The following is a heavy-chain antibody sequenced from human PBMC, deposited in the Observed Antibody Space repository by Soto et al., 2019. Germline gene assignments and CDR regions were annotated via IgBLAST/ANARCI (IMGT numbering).Heavy chain of an antibody. Sequence: GGSRRLSCATSGFPFSTAWMSWVHQAPGKGLEWVGRSQAKTDGGTTDYATPFKGRFIISRDDSTNILRLEMHNLQVDDTAVYYCTTDRTGWESYWFDPWGPGTQVTVSS. V-gene: IGHV3-15*05. J-gene: IGHJ5*02. CDR2: SQAKTDGGTT. CDR1: GFPFSTAW. D-gene: IGHD1-26*01. CDR3: TTDRTGWESYWFDP.